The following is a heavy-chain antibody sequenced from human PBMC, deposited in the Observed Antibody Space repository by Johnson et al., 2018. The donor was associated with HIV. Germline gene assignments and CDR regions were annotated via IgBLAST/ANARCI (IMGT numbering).Heavy chain of an antibody. Sequence: QVQLVESGGGLVQPGGSLRLSCAASGFTFSSYWMSWVRQAPGKGLEWVAVISYDETNDYYADSVKGRFTISRDNPKNTLYLQMNSLRAEDTAIYYCAKLRKKQWLVGEAFDIWGQGTMVTVSS. CDR3: AKLRKKQWLVGEAFDI. D-gene: IGHD6-19*01. CDR2: ISYDETND. V-gene: IGHV3-30*18. J-gene: IGHJ3*02. CDR1: GFTFSSYW.